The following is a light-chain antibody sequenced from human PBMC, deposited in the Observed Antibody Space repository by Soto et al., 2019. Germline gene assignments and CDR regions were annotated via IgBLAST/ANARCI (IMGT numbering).Light chain of an antibody. V-gene: IGLV1-47*01. CDR1: SSNTGNNY. J-gene: IGLJ3*02. CDR2: RND. CDR3: AVWDDILRGPL. Sequence: QSVLTQPPSASGTPGQGVTISCSGSSSNTGNNYVYWYQHLPGTAPKLLIYRNDQRPSGVPDRFSGSKSGTSASLAISELRSEDEADYYCAVWDDILRGPLFGGGTKVTVL.